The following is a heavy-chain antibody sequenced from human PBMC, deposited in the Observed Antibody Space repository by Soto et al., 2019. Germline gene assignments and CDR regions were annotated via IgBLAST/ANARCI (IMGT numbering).Heavy chain of an antibody. V-gene: IGHV2-5*02. CDR1: GFSLSSSGVG. Sequence: QITLKESGPTLVEPTQTLTLTCSFSGFSLSSSGVGVGWLRQAPGKALGCLGIIYWDNDRRYNPSLKKRLTLPKETSNNQVILTMTYMEPVDTAAYYCAHRVPHSSYWYVGWFDTWGLGTLVTV. J-gene: IGHJ5*02. CDR3: AHRVPHSSYWYVGWFDT. CDR2: IYWDNDR. D-gene: IGHD2-8*02.